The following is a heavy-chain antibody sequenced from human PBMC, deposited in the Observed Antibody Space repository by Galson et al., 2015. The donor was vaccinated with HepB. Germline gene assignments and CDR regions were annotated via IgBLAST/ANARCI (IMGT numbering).Heavy chain of an antibody. V-gene: IGHV3-30*18. CDR1: GFIFSTYG. J-gene: IGHJ4*02. Sequence: SLRLSCAASGFIFSTYGMHWVRQAPGKGLEWLAVISYDGSNKYFTDSVKGRFTISRDNAKNTLYLQMNSLRAEDTAVYYCAKGYYFSSGSSDYWGQGTLVTVSS. D-gene: IGHD3-10*01. CDR2: ISYDGSNK. CDR3: AKGYYFSSGSSDY.